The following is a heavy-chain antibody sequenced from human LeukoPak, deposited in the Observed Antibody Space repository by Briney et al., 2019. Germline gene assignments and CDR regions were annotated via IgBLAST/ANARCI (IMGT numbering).Heavy chain of an antibody. J-gene: IGHJ3*02. CDR3: ARALSNYDFWSGSDAFDI. CDR2: IIPIFGTA. CDR1: GGTFSSYA. Sequence: SVKASCKASGGTFSSYAISWVRQAPGQGLEWMGGIIPIFGTANYAQKFQGRVTITTDESTSTAYMELSSLRSEDTAVYYCARALSNYDFWSGSDAFDIWGQGTMVTVSS. D-gene: IGHD3-3*01. V-gene: IGHV1-69*05.